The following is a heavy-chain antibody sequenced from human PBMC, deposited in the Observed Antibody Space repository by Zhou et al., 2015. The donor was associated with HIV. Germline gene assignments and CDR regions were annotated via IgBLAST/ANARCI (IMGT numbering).Heavy chain of an antibody. CDR1: GGTFSSCA. CDR2: IIPIFGTA. CDR3: ARDDAAYCGGDCYLNYYYYGMDV. V-gene: IGHV1-69*01. D-gene: IGHD2-21*02. Sequence: QMQLVQSGAEVKKPGSSVRVSCKASGGTFSSCAISWVRQAPGQGLEWMGGIIPIFGTANYAQKFQGRVTITADESTSTAYMELSSLRSEDTAVYYCARDDAAYCGGDCYLNYYYYGMDVVGPRDHGSPSP. J-gene: IGHJ6*02.